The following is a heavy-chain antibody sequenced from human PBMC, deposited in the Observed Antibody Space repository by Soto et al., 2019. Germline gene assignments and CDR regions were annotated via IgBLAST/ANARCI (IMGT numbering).Heavy chain of an antibody. Sequence: QVHLQQSGAGLVKPSGTLSLACDVSGGSFSGYYLNWIRQTPGGRLEWIGEITQSGTTNYNPSFQSRAALSVDTSKTNFSLSLSSLTAADTAVYYCVRGRAPPSEFDPWGQGVLVTVSS. CDR3: VRGRAPPSEFDP. CDR1: GGSFSGYY. J-gene: IGHJ5*02. V-gene: IGHV4-34*02. CDR2: ITQSGTT. D-gene: IGHD1-26*01.